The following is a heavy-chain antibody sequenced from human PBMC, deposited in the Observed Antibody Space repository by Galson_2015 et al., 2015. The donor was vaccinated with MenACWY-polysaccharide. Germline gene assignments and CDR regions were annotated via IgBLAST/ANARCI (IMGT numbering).Heavy chain of an antibody. CDR3: VRGGAAASLPFDP. D-gene: IGHD2-15*01. J-gene: IGHJ5*02. V-gene: IGHV6-1*01. CDR1: GDSVSSNTAA. CDR2: TYYRSNWSS. Sequence: CAISGDSVSSNTAAWNWIRQSPSRGLESLGRTYYRSNWSSDYALSVRGRITINADTSKNQFSLQLNSVTPEDTAVYYCVRGGAAASLPFDPWGQGTLVTVSS.